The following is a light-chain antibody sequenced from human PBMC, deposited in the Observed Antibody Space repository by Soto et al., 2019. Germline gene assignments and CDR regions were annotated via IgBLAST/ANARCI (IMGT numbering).Light chain of an antibody. CDR2: GAS. CDR1: QTISSN. Sequence: DIVMTQSPATLSVSPGERATLSCRASQTISSNLAWYQQKPGQTPRLLIYGASTRAAGIPARFSGSGSGTDFTLTITSLQSEDLAVYDCQQYNNWPPFTFGPGTKVDIK. V-gene: IGKV3-15*01. CDR3: QQYNNWPPFT. J-gene: IGKJ3*01.